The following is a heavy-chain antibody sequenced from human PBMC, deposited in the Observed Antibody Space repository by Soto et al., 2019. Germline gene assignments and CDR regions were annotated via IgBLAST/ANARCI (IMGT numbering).Heavy chain of an antibody. V-gene: IGHV2-70*04. CDR3: ARIMTHSPLGDY. D-gene: IGHD5-18*01. Sequence: GPTLVNPTQTLTLTCTFSGFSLSTSGMRVSWIRQPPGKALEWLARIDWDDDKFYSTSLKTRLTISKDTSKNQVVLTMTNMDPVDTATYYCARIMTHSPLGDYWGQGTLVTVSS. J-gene: IGHJ4*02. CDR1: GFSLSTSGMR. CDR2: IDWDDDK.